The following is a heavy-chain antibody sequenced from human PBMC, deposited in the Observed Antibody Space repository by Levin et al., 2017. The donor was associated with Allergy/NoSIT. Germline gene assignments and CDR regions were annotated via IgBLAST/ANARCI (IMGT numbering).Heavy chain of an antibody. V-gene: IGHV4-34*01. CDR1: GGSFSGYY. D-gene: IGHD3-10*01. CDR3: ARDRLLWFGELSFDP. Sequence: ESLKISCAVYGGSFSGYYWSWIHQPPGKGLEWIGEINHSGSTNYNPSLKSRVTISVDTSKNQFSLKLSSVTAADTAVYYCARDRLLWFGELSFDPWGQGTLVTVSS. CDR2: INHSGST. J-gene: IGHJ5*02.